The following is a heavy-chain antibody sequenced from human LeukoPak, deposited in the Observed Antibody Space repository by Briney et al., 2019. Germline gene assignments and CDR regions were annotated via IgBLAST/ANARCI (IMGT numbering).Heavy chain of an antibody. CDR1: GGSFSDYY. CDR2: INYSGST. V-gene: IGHV4-34*01. D-gene: IGHD3-10*01. CDR3: ARFGFAGSGTYYNHRTYAFDV. Sequence: PSETLSLTCAVYGGSFSDYYWSWIRQPPGKGLEWIGEINYSGSTKYNSTLKSRVTISVDTSKSQFSLKLGSLTAADTAVYYCARFGFAGSGTYYNHRTYAFDVWGHGTMVTVSS. J-gene: IGHJ3*01.